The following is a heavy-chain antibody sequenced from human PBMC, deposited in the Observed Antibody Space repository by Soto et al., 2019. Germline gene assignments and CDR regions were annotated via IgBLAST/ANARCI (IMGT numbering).Heavy chain of an antibody. V-gene: IGHV3-11*01. J-gene: IGHJ4*02. CDR1: GFTLSDYY. CDR2: ISGSGNTI. D-gene: IGHD3-16*01. Sequence: QVQLVESGGGLVKPGGSLRLSCAASGFTLSDYYMSWIRQAPGKGLEWVSHISGSGNTIDYADSVKGRFTISRDNAKNSLYLQMNSLRDHDTAVFYCARGRYALDYWGQGTRVTVSS. CDR3: ARGRYALDY.